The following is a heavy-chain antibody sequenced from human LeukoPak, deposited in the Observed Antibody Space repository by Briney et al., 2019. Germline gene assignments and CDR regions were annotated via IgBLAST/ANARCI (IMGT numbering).Heavy chain of an antibody. J-gene: IGHJ4*02. CDR3: AKESLMTTVTTDDY. CDR1: GFTFRSYA. CDR2: ISGSGGST. D-gene: IGHD4-17*01. Sequence: SGGSLRLSCAASGFTFRSYAMSWVRQAPGKGLEWVSAISGSGGSTYYADSVKGRFTISRDNSKNTLYLQMNSLRAEDTAVYYCAKESLMTTVTTDDYWGQGTLVTVSS. V-gene: IGHV3-23*01.